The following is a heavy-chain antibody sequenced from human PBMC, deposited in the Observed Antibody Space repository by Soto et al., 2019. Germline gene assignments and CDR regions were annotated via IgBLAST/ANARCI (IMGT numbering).Heavy chain of an antibody. D-gene: IGHD3-16*01. Sequence: EVQLLESGGGLVQPGGSLRLSCAASGFTFSSYAMSWVRQAPGKGLEWVSAISGSGGSTYYADSVKGRFTISRDNSKNPLYLQMNSLRAEDTAVYYCAKGPRSTDYDLNNFQYWGQGTLVTVFS. CDR1: GFTFSSYA. CDR3: AKGPRSTDYDLNNFQY. CDR2: ISGSGGST. V-gene: IGHV3-23*01. J-gene: IGHJ4*02.